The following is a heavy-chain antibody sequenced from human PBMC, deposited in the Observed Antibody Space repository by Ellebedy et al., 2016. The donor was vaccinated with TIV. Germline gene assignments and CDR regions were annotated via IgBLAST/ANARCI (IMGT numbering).Heavy chain of an antibody. D-gene: IGHD6-19*01. CDR2: IKQDGSEK. CDR3: AKGPAAVAGCY. J-gene: IGHJ4*02. V-gene: IGHV3-7*05. Sequence: PGGSLRLSCAASGFTFSSYWMSWVRQAPGKGLEWVANIKQDGSEKYYVDSVKGRFSISRDNSKNTLYLQMNSLNAEDTAVYYCAKGPAAVAGCYWGQGTLVTVSS. CDR1: GFTFSSYW.